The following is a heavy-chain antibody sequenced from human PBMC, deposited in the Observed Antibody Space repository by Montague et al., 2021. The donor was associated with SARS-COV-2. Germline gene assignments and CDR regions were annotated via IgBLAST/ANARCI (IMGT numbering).Heavy chain of an antibody. Sequence: SLRLSCPASGFTFSSYAMHWVRQAPGKGLEYVSAISSNGGSTYYANSVKGRFTISRDNSKNMLYLQMGSLRAEDMAVYYCARDGSGFWSGFHYYYYMDVWGKGTTVTVSS. CDR1: GFTFSSYA. V-gene: IGHV3-64*01. J-gene: IGHJ6*03. D-gene: IGHD3-3*01. CDR2: ISSNGGST. CDR3: ARDGSGFWSGFHYYYYMDV.